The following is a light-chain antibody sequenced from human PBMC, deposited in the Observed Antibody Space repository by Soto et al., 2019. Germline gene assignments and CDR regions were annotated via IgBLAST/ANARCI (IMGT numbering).Light chain of an antibody. V-gene: IGLV3-9*01. CDR3: QVWDSSTAV. Sequence: SYELTQPLSVSVALGQTARITCGGNNIGSKNVHWYQQKPGQAPVLVIYRDSYRPSGIPERFSGSNSGNTATLTISRAQAGDEADYYCQVWDSSTAVFGRGTKLTVL. J-gene: IGLJ3*02. CDR2: RDS. CDR1: NIGSKN.